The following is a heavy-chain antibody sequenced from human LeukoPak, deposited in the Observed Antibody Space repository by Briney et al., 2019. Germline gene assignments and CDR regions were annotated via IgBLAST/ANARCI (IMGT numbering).Heavy chain of an antibody. CDR2: INHSGST. CDR3: ARGMYGSASYFDY. CDR1: GGSFSGYY. Sequence: SETLSLTCAVYGGSFSGYYWSWIRQPPGKGLEWIGEINHSGSTNYNPSLKSRVTISVDTSKNQFSLKLSSVTAADTAVYYCARGMYGSASYFDYWGQGTLVTVSS. D-gene: IGHD3-10*01. V-gene: IGHV4-34*01. J-gene: IGHJ4*02.